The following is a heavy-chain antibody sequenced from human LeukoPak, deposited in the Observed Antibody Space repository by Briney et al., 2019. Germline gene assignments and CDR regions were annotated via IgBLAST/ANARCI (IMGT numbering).Heavy chain of an antibody. CDR3: ATDRGSSPFAY. CDR2: IWSDGSTK. V-gene: IGHV3-33*01. J-gene: IGHJ4*02. Sequence: GRSLKLSCAASGFTFSNYGMHWVRQTPGKGLEGVAVIWSDGSTKKYADSVKGRFTISRDNSQYTLYLQMNSLRAEDTAVYYCATDRGSSPFAYWGQGTLVTVSS. D-gene: IGHD6-6*01. CDR1: GFTFSNYG.